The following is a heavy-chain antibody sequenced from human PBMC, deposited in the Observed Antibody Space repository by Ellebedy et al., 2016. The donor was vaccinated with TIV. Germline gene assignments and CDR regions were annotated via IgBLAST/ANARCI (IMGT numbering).Heavy chain of an antibody. V-gene: IGHV3-30*18. CDR3: AKDGGSGVWGSYRYYDY. CDR1: GFTFNSYG. D-gene: IGHD3-16*02. Sequence: GGSLRLSCAASGFTFNSYGMHWVRQAPGKGLEWVAVISYDGSNKYYADSVKGRFTISRDISKNTLYLQMNSRRAEDTAVYYGAKDGGSGVWGSYRYYDYWGQGTLVTVSS. CDR2: ISYDGSNK. J-gene: IGHJ4*02.